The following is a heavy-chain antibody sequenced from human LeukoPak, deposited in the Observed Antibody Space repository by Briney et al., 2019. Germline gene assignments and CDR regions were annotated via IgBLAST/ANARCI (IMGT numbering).Heavy chain of an antibody. CDR2: ITGSGGTT. D-gene: IGHD6-25*01. J-gene: IGHJ6*03. Sequence: GGSLRLSCAASGFTFSSYAMSWVRQAPGKGLEWVSVITGSGGTTIYADSVKGRFTISRDNSKNTLYLQMNSLRAEDTAVYYCAKSSHMRPIYYFYYMDVWGKGTTVTVSS. CDR3: AKSSHMRPIYYFYYMDV. V-gene: IGHV3-23*01. CDR1: GFTFSSYA.